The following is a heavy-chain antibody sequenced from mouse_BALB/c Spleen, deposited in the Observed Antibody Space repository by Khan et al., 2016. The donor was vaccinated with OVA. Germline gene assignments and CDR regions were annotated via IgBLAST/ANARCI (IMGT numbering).Heavy chain of an antibody. Sequence: EVPLVESGGGLVKPGGSLKLSCAVSGFTFSTFAMSWVRQTPEKRLEWVATISSDGDYTFYPDIVTGRFTISRDNAKNTMYLQISSLRSDDTARYYGARSPYGNFAYWSQGTLGTVAA. V-gene: IGHV5-9-3*01. J-gene: IGHJ3*01. CDR3: ARSPYGNFAY. D-gene: IGHD2-1*01. CDR2: ISSDGDYT. CDR1: GFTFSTFA.